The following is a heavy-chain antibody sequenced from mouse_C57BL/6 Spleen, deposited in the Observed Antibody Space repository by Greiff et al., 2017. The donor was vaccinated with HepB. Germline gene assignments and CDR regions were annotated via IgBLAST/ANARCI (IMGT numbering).Heavy chain of an antibody. CDR1: GYSITSGYD. CDR3: AREGLGRDLDY. D-gene: IGHD4-1*01. V-gene: IGHV3-1*01. Sequence: EVQGVESGPGMVKPSQSLSLTCTVTGYSITSGYDWHWIRHFPGNKLEWMGYISYSGSTNYNPSLKSRISITHDTSKNHFFLKLNSVTTEDTATYYCAREGLGRDLDYWGQGTTLTVSS. CDR2: ISYSGST. J-gene: IGHJ2*01.